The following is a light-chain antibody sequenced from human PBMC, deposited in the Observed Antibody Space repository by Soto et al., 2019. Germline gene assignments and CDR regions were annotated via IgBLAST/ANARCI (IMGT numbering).Light chain of an antibody. CDR1: QSVSSSY. CDR3: QQYGSSPFT. V-gene: IGKV3-20*01. CDR2: GAS. J-gene: IGKJ3*01. Sequence: EIVLTQYPGTPLLSPGASAATTCRASQSVSSSYLAWYQQKPGQAPRLLIYGASSRATGIPDRFSGSGSGTDFTLTISRLEPEDFAVYYCQQYGSSPFTFGPGTKVDIK.